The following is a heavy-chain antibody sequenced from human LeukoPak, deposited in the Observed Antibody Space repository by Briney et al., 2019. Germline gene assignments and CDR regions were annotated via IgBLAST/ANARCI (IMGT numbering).Heavy chain of an antibody. CDR1: GFTFSGYS. CDR3: ARGRAANARIGGMDV. D-gene: IGHD6-13*01. J-gene: IGHJ6*02. CDR2: ISEGSSYI. V-gene: IGHV3-21*01. Sequence: PGGSLRLSCAASGFTFSGYSMNWVRQAPGKGLEWVSYISEGSSYIYFADSVKGRFTISRDNGKHSLYLQITSLGAEDTAVHYYARGRAANARIGGMDVWGQGTTVIVSS.